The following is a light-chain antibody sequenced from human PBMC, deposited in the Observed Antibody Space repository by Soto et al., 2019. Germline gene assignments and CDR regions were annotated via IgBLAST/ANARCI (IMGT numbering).Light chain of an antibody. J-gene: IGKJ4*01. CDR2: GAS. CDR3: QQYNNWPPLT. V-gene: IGKV3-15*01. CDR1: QSVSSN. Sequence: EIVMTQSPATLSVSPGERATLSCRASQSVSSNLAWYQQKPGQAPRLLLDGASTRSTGIPARFSGSGSGTEFILTISSLQSEDFAIYYCQQYNNWPPLTFGGGTKVEIK.